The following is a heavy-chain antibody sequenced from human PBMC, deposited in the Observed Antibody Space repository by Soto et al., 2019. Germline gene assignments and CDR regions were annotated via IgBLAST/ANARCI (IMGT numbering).Heavy chain of an antibody. CDR3: ARGSTGDFDY. V-gene: IGHV4-59*01. D-gene: IGHD7-27*01. Sequence: HVQLQESGPGLVKSSETLSLTCSVSGGSIRSYYWNWIRQPPGKGLEWIGYVSHSGTTIANPSLRSRVTISTDTSKNQFSLKLSSVTAAHTAIYYCARGSTGDFDYWGQGTLVTVSS. J-gene: IGHJ4*02. CDR2: VSHSGTT. CDR1: GGSIRSYY.